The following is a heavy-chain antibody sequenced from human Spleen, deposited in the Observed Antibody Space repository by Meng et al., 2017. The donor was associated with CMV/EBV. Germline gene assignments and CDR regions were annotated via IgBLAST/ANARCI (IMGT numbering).Heavy chain of an antibody. V-gene: IGHV1-69*05. CDR2: IIPIFGTA. Sequence: SVKVSCKASGGTFSSYAISWVRQAPGQGLEWMGGIIPIFGTANYAQKFQGRVTITTDESTSTAYMELSSLGSEDTAVYYCARYSVVDIVGATDDAFDIWGQGTMVTVSS. CDR3: ARYSVVDIVGATDDAFDI. D-gene: IGHD1-26*01. J-gene: IGHJ3*02. CDR1: GGTFSSYA.